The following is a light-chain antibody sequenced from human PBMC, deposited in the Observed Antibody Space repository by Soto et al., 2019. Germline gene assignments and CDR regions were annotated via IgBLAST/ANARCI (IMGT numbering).Light chain of an antibody. J-gene: IGKJ1*01. Sequence: EILLTQSPATLSVSPGETATLSCMASQNVLSDLAWYQQKPGQAPRLLVYGATTRATDAPAKFRGSGSGTEFSLIISSLQSEDFATYYCQQYRSWPRTFGQGSKVEI. CDR2: GAT. CDR1: QNVLSD. CDR3: QQYRSWPRT. V-gene: IGKV3-15*01.